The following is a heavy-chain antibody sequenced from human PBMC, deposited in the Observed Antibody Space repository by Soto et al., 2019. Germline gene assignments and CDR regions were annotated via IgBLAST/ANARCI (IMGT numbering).Heavy chain of an antibody. D-gene: IGHD3-22*01. CDR2: FDPEDGET. CDR3: ATESYYDSSGYSLFGY. CDR1: GYTLTELS. V-gene: IGHV1-24*01. J-gene: IGHJ4*02. Sequence: GASVKVSCKVSGYTLTELSMHWVRQAPGKGLEWMGGFDPEDGETIYAQKFQGRVTMTEDTSTDTAYMELSSLRSEDTAVYYCATESYYDSSGYSLFGYWGQGTLFTASS.